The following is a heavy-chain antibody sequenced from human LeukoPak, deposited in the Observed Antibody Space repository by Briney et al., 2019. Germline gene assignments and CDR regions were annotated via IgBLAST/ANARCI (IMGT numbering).Heavy chain of an antibody. Sequence: PSETLSLTCAVSGYSISSGYYWGWIRQPPGKGLEWIGSIYHSGSTYYNPSLKSRVTISVDTSKNQFSLKLSSVTAADAAVYYCASTHCSGGGCSGYWGQGTLVTVSS. CDR1: GYSISSGYY. CDR2: IYHSGST. V-gene: IGHV4-38-2*01. D-gene: IGHD2-15*01. J-gene: IGHJ4*02. CDR3: ASTHCSGGGCSGY.